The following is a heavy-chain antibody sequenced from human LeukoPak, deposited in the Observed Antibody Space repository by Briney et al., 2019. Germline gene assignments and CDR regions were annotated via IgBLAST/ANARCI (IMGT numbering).Heavy chain of an antibody. CDR3: ARKDYGDYRDFDY. Sequence: SGTLSLTCAVSGGSISSSNWWSWVRQPPGKGLEWIGEIYHSGSTNYNPSLKSRVTISVDKSKNQFSLKLSSVTAADTAVYYCARKDYGDYRDFDYWGQGTLVTVSS. V-gene: IGHV4-4*02. J-gene: IGHJ4*02. D-gene: IGHD4-17*01. CDR1: GGSISSSNW. CDR2: IYHSGST.